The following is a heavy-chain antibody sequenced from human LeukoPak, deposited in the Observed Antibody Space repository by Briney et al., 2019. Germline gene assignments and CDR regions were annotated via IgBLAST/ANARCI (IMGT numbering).Heavy chain of an antibody. D-gene: IGHD5-18*01. V-gene: IGHV1-18*01. CDR1: GYMFASYG. CDR3: ARDLFEYTYGLPFDY. J-gene: IGHJ4*02. Sequence: ASVKVSCKASGYMFASYGISWVRQARGQGLEWMGWTGVYNDNTNLAPKFQGRVTMTTDISTTTAVMELRSLRSDDTAVYYCARDLFEYTYGLPFDYWGQGTLVTVSS. CDR2: TGVYNDNT.